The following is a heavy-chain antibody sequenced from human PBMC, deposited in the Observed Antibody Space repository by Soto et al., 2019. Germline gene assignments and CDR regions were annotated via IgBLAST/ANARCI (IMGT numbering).Heavy chain of an antibody. CDR2: INTIFGTT. V-gene: IGHV1-69*01. CDR3: ARENVGSTSYYFDY. D-gene: IGHD2-2*01. Sequence: QVQLVQSGAEVKKPGSSVKVSCKASGGTYAISWVRQAPGQGLEWMGGINTIFGTTNYAQRFQGRVTITADESTSTAYMELSSLRSEDTAVYYCARENVGSTSYYFDYWGQGTLVTVSS. CDR1: GGTYA. J-gene: IGHJ4*02.